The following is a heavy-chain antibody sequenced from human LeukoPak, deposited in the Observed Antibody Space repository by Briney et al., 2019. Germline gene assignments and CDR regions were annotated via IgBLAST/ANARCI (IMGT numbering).Heavy chain of an antibody. CDR2: IYTSGST. V-gene: IGHV4-61*02. D-gene: IGHD6-19*01. J-gene: IGHJ4*02. Sequence: PSETLSLTCTVSGGSISSGSYYWSWIRQPAGKGLEWIGRIYTSGSTNYNPSLKSRVTISVDTSKNQFSLKLSSVTAADTAVYYCARGVGQWLVSFDFDYWGQGTLVTVSS. CDR1: GGSISSGSYY. CDR3: ARGVGQWLVSFDFDY.